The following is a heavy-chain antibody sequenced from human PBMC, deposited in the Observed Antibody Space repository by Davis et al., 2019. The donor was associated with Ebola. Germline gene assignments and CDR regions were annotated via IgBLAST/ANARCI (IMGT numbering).Heavy chain of an antibody. CDR3: MKDTSSIWFDV. J-gene: IGHJ3*01. CDR1: GFTFSSYA. Sequence: GESLKISCSASGFTFSSYAMHWVRQAPGKGLEYVSAISSNGGSTYYADSVKGRFTISRDNSKNTLYLQMSSLRVEDTAIYYCMKDTSSIWFDVWGQGTTVTVSS. V-gene: IGHV3-64D*06. CDR2: ISSNGGST. D-gene: IGHD6-13*01.